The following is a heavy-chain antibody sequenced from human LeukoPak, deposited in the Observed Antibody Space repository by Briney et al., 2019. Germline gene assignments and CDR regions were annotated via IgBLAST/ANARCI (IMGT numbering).Heavy chain of an antibody. J-gene: IGHJ3*02. CDR3: ARGRGRDSGYDSIRDAFDI. CDR1: GYTFTGYY. D-gene: IGHD5-12*01. CDR2: INPNSGGT. V-gene: IGHV1-2*04. Sequence: ASVKVSCKASGYTFTGYYMHWVRQAPGQGLEWMGWINPNSGGTNYAQKFQGWVTMTRDTSISTAYMELSSLRSEDTAVYYCARGRGRDSGYDSIRDAFDIWGQGTMVTVSS.